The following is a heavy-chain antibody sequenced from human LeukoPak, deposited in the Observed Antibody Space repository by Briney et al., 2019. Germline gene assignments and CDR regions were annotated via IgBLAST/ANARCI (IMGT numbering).Heavy chain of an antibody. CDR3: ARGDTLMIGNY. J-gene: IGHJ4*02. CDR1: GYTFTDYH. D-gene: IGHD3-22*01. CDR2: ISAYNGNT. Sequence: VASVKVSCKAFGYTFTDYHMHWVRQAPGQGLEWMGWISAYNGNTNYAQRLQGRVTMTTDTSTSTAYMELRSLRSDDTAVYYCARGDTLMIGNYWGQGTLVTVSS. V-gene: IGHV1-18*04.